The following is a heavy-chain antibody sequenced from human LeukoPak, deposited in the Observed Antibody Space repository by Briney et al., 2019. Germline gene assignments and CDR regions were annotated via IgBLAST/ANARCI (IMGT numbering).Heavy chain of an antibody. CDR1: GGSFSSYY. D-gene: IGHD3-22*01. CDR2: ITHSGST. V-gene: IGHV4-34*01. Sequence: PSETLSLTCAVYGGSFSSYYWSWIRQPPGKGLEWIGEITHSGSTNYNPSLKSRVTISVDTSKNQFSLKLSSVTAADTAVYYCARGGITMIVVVTEPNYYMDVWGKGTTVTVSS. CDR3: ARGGITMIVVVTEPNYYMDV. J-gene: IGHJ6*03.